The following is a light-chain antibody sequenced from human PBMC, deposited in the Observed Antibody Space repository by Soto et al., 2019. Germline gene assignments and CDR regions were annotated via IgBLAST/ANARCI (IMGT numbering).Light chain of an antibody. CDR1: QSVSSSY. Sequence: EIGLTQSPCTLSLSTGERATLSWGASQSVSSSYLAWYQQKPGQAPRLVIYGASSRATGIPDRFSGSGSGTDFNLTISRLETEDLAVYYCQQYGSSPQTFGQGTKVDIK. CDR3: QQYGSSPQT. J-gene: IGKJ1*01. CDR2: GAS. V-gene: IGKV3-20*01.